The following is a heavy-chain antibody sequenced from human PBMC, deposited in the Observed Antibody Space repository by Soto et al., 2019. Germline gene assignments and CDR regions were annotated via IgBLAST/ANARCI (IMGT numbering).Heavy chain of an antibody. CDR1: GGSISSYY. D-gene: IGHD6-6*01. V-gene: IGHV4-59*01. CDR3: ARVGSSGYYYGMDV. Sequence: SETLSLTCTVSGGSISSYYWSWIRQPPGKGLEWIGYIYYSGSTNYNPSLKSRVTISVDTSKNQFSLKLSSVTAADAAVYYCARVGSSGYYYGMDVWGQGTTVTVSS. J-gene: IGHJ6*02. CDR2: IYYSGST.